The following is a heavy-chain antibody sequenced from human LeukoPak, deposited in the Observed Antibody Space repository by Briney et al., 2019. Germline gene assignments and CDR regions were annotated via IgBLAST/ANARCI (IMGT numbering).Heavy chain of an antibody. CDR2: IRSKAYGGTT. CDR3: TREVTPVDY. D-gene: IGHD4-23*01. Sequence: GGSLRLSCAASGFTVSSNYMSWVRQAPGKGLEWVGFIRSKAYGGTTEYAASVKGRFTISRDDSKSIAYLQMNSLKTEDTAVYYCTREVTPVDYWGQGTLVTVSS. J-gene: IGHJ4*02. CDR1: GFTVSSNY. V-gene: IGHV3-49*04.